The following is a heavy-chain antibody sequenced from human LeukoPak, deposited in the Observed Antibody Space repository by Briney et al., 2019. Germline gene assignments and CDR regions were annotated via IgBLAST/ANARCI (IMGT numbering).Heavy chain of an antibody. J-gene: IGHJ6*02. Sequence: PGGSLRLSCAASGFTFSSYWMSWVRQAPGKGLEWVANIKQDGSEKYYVDSVKGRFTISRDNAKNSLYLQMNSLRAEDTAVYYCARGAGSTSATYYYYGMDVWGQGTTVTVSS. CDR2: IKQDGSEK. V-gene: IGHV3-7*01. CDR3: ARGAGSTSATYYYYGMDV. D-gene: IGHD2-2*01. CDR1: GFTFSSYW.